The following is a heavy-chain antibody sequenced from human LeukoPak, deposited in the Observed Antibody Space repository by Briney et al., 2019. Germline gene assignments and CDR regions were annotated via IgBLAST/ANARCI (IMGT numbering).Heavy chain of an antibody. V-gene: IGHV5-10-1*01. Sequence: GVSLKISCQGSGYGFSRYWISWVRPMPGKGLEWMGRIDPSDSYTNYSTSFQGHVTISADKSISTAYLQWSTLKASDTAMYYCARVGTAGTSYWGQGTLVTASS. D-gene: IGHD6-13*01. CDR3: ARVGTAGTSY. CDR2: IDPSDSYT. CDR1: GYGFSRYW. J-gene: IGHJ4*02.